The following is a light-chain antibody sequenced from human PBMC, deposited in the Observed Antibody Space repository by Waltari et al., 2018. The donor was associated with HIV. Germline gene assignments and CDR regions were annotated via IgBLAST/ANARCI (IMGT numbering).Light chain of an antibody. CDR3: CSYAGAYTYV. CDR1: SSDIGYFDY. Sequence: QSALTQPRSVSGSPGQSVTISCTGTSSDIGYFDYVYWYQQFPGKAPKVIIYEVNQRPSGVPDRFAGSKSGITASLTISGLQGEDEADYYCCSYAGAYTYVFGTGTKVTVL. J-gene: IGLJ1*01. V-gene: IGLV2-11*01. CDR2: EVN.